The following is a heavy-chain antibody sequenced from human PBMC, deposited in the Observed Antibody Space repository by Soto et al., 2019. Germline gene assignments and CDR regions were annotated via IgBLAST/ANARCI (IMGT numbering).Heavy chain of an antibody. CDR1: GGSISSGDW. D-gene: IGHD2-21*01. V-gene: IGHV4-4*02. J-gene: IGHJ4*01. CDR3: ARRGCYGMVGSLLY. CDR2: VYYSGST. Sequence: QVQLQESGPGLVKPSGTLSLTCAVSGGSISSGDWCWSWVRQSPGKVLEWIGEVYYSGSTTYNPFLSGRVTLSAVKYANQYCRRMSYFSGAAKAEYYGARRGCYGMVGSLLYWRHRNLVTLAS.